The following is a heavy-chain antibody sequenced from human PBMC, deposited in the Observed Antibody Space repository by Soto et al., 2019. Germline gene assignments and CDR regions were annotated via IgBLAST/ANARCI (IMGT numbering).Heavy chain of an antibody. CDR1: GGSISSYY. CDR3: ARGFWSGRYYYYYMDV. D-gene: IGHD3-3*01. CDR2: IYYSGST. V-gene: IGHV4-59*01. Sequence: SETLSLTCTVSGGSISSYYWSWIRQPPGKGLEWIGYIYYSGSTNYNPSLKSRVTISVDTSKNQFSLKLSSVTAADTAVYYCARGFWSGRYYYYYMDVWGKGTTVTVSS. J-gene: IGHJ6*03.